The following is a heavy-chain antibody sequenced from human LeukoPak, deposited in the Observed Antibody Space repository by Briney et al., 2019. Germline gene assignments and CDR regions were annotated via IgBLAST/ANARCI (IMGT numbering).Heavy chain of an antibody. CDR1: SGSMSSYY. D-gene: IGHD3-3*01. V-gene: IGHV4-59*01. Sequence: PSETLSLTCTVSSGSMSSYYWSWLRQPPGKGLEWIGYIYYSGITTYNPSLKSRVTISVDASKKQFSLKLSSVTAADTAVYYCARDSGIFGYPMDVWGKGTTVTVSS. CDR3: ARDSGIFGYPMDV. J-gene: IGHJ6*03. CDR2: IYYSGIT.